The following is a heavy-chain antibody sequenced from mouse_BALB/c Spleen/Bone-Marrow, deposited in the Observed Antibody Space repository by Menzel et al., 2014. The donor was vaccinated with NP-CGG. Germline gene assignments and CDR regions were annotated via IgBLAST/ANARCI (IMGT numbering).Heavy chain of an antibody. Sequence: QVQLQQSGAELAKPGASVMMSCKASGYTFTSYWMHWVKQRPGQALEWIGYINPSTGYTEFNQKFKDKATLTADKSSSTAYMHLSSLTSEDSAVYYYARGATVVARYFDSWGQGTTLTVSS. J-gene: IGHJ2*01. CDR1: GYTFTSYW. V-gene: IGHV1-7*01. CDR3: ARGATVVARYFDS. CDR2: INPSTGYT. D-gene: IGHD1-1*01.